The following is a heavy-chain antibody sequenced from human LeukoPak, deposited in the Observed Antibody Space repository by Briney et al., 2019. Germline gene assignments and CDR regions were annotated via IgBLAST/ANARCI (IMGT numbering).Heavy chain of an antibody. CDR1: GFTFSSYE. V-gene: IGHV3-48*03. J-gene: IGHJ4*02. CDR2: ISDSGSTT. Sequence: GGSLRLSCAASGFTFSSYEMNWVRQAPGKGLEWVSYISDSGSTTYYADSVKGRFTISRDNAKNSLYLQMNSLRVDDTAVYYCARDPDYYGSGSYYNHYFDYWGQGTLVTVSS. CDR3: ARDPDYYGSGSYYNHYFDY. D-gene: IGHD3-10*01.